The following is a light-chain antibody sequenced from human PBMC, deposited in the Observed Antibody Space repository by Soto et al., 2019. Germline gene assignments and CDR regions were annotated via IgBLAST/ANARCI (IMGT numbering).Light chain of an antibody. CDR1: SGHSSYA. Sequence: QTVVTQSPSASASLGASVKLTCTLSSGHSSYAIAWHQKQPGKGPRYLMDLNNDGSHTKGDGIPDRFSGSSSGADRFLIISSLKSEDEADYYCHTGGTGFQFFGGGTKLTVL. J-gene: IGLJ2*01. CDR2: LNNDGSH. V-gene: IGLV4-69*01. CDR3: HTGGTGFQF.